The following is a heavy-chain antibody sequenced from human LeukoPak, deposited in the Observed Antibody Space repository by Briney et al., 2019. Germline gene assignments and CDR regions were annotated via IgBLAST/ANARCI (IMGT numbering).Heavy chain of an antibody. CDR1: GFTFSSYE. J-gene: IGHJ4*02. V-gene: IGHV3-48*03. D-gene: IGHD3-3*01. Sequence: GGSLRLSCAASGFTFSSYEMNWVRQAPGKGLEWVSYISSSGSTIYYADSVKGRFTISRDNAKNSLYLQMNSLRAEDTAVYYCARDGYYDFWSGQTFNDYWGQGTLVTVSS. CDR2: ISSSGSTI. CDR3: ARDGYYDFWSGQTFNDY.